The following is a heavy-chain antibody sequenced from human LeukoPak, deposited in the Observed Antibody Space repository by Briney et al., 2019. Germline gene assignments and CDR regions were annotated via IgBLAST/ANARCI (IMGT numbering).Heavy chain of an antibody. Sequence: PSETLSLTCAVYGGSFSGYYWSWIRQPPGKGLEWIGEINHSGSTNYNPSLKSRVTISVDTSKNQFSLKLSSVTAADTAVYYCARSDTGLGYYYYYYMDVWGQGTMVTVSS. D-gene: IGHD7-27*01. CDR3: ARSDTGLGYYYYYYMDV. V-gene: IGHV4-34*01. J-gene: IGHJ6*03. CDR2: INHSGST. CDR1: GGSFSGYY.